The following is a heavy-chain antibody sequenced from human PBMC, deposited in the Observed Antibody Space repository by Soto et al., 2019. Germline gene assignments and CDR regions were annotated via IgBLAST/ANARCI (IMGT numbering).Heavy chain of an antibody. CDR1: GYTFTSYG. D-gene: IGHD3-3*01. J-gene: IGHJ6*03. V-gene: IGHV1-18*01. CDR2: ISAYNGNT. CDR3: ARPNYDFWSGSVRYCYYYYMDV. Sequence: QVQLVQSGAEVKKPGASVKVSCKASGYTFTSYGISWVRQAPGQGLEWMGWISAYNGNTNYAQKLQGRVTMTTDTSTSTAYMELRSLRSDDTAVYYCARPNYDFWSGSVRYCYYYYMDVWGKGTTVTVSS.